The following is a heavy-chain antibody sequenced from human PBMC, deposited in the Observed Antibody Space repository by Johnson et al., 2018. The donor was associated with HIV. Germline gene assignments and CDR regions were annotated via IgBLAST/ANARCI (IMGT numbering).Heavy chain of an antibody. D-gene: IGHD6-13*01. CDR1: GFTFSSYW. J-gene: IGHJ3*02. CDR3: AREQELIGERAFDI. V-gene: IGHV3-74*01. CDR2: LNADGKTT. Sequence: VQLVESGGCLVQPGGSLRLSCAASGFTFSSYWMSWVRQAPGKGLVWVSRLNADGKTTTYADSVKGRFTISRDNVKNTLYLQMNSLRAEDTAVYYCAREQELIGERAFDIWGQGTMGTGSS.